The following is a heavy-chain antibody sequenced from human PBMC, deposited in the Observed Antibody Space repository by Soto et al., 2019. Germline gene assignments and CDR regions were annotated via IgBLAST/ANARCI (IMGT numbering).Heavy chain of an antibody. CDR3: ARVERGTATTVVDAFDI. Sequence: QVQLQQWGAGLLKPSETLSLTCAVYGGFVSSGSYYWSWIRQPPGKGLEWIGEMSHSDGTHFNPSHKTRVTISVDTSKNQFSLKMSSVTAADTALYYCARVERGTATTVVDAFDIWGPGTMVTVSS. V-gene: IGHV4-34*01. D-gene: IGHD1-1*01. J-gene: IGHJ3*02. CDR1: GGFVSSGSYY. CDR2: MSHSDGT.